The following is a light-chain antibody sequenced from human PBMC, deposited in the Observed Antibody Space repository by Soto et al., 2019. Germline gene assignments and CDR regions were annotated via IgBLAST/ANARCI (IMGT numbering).Light chain of an antibody. V-gene: IGKV1-8*01. CDR3: QQYYSYPRT. CDR1: QGISSY. Sequence: AIXMTQSXSSXSASTGDRVTITCRASQGISSYLAWYQQKPGKAPKLLIYAASTLQSGVPSRFSGSGSGTDFTLTISCLQSEDFATYYCQQYYSYPRTFGQGTKVEIK. CDR2: AAS. J-gene: IGKJ1*01.